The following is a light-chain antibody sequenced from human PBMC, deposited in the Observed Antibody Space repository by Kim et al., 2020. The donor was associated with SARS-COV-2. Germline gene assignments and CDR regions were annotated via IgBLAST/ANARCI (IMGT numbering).Light chain of an antibody. CDR3: QQTYNTPPT. CDR1: QNIDSF. J-gene: IGKJ1*01. Sequence: DIQMTQSPSSLSASVGDRVTITCRASQNIDSFLNWFQQKPGKAPKLLIYAASSLESGVPSRFSASGSGTDFTLTISSLQPEDFATFYCQQTYNTPPTFGPGTKVDIK. V-gene: IGKV1-39*01. CDR2: AAS.